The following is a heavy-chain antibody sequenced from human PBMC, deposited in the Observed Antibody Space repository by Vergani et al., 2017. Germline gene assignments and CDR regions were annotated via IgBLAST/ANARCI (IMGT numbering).Heavy chain of an antibody. CDR3: VRDSCMSHLRGVYWFDT. V-gene: IGHV4-61*02. CDR1: GASITSGSFY. CDR2: IHATGTK. D-gene: IGHD3-10*01. J-gene: IGHJ5*02. Sequence: QVHLNEACPGLVKPSQTLSLTFTVSGASITSGSFYWSWIRQPAGKGLEWIGRIHATGTKNYNPSLRSRATLSVDTSKNQLSLKMISMTAADTAVYYCVRDSCMSHLRGVYWFDTWGQGTLVSVSS.